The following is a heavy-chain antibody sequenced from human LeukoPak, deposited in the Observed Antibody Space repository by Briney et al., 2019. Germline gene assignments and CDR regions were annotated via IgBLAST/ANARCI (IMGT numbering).Heavy chain of an antibody. CDR2: IDPSDSYT. D-gene: IGHD1-14*01. V-gene: IGHV5-10-1*01. J-gene: IGHJ4*02. CDR3: ARRSAHLNHVDY. CDR1: GYSFTNYW. Sequence: KPGESLKISCKGSGYSFTNYWISWVRQMPGKGLEWVGGIDPSDSYTSYSPSFQGHVTISADKFISTAYLQWSSLKASDTVMYYCARRSAHLNHVDYWGQGTLVTVSS.